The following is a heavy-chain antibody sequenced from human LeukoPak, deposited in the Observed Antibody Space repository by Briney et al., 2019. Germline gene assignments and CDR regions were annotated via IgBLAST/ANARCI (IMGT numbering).Heavy chain of an antibody. J-gene: IGHJ4*02. D-gene: IGHD5-12*01. Sequence: GGSLRLSCAASGFTFSSYWMHWVRQAPGKGLEWVAVISYDGSNKYYADSVKGRFTISRDNSKNTLYLQMNSLRAEDTAVYYCARATWLRSEHIDYWGQGTLVTVSS. CDR1: GFTFSSYW. V-gene: IGHV3-30-3*01. CDR3: ARATWLRSEHIDY. CDR2: ISYDGSNK.